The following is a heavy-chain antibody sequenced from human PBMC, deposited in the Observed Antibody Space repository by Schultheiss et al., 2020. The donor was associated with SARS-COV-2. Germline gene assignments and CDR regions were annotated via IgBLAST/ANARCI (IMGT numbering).Heavy chain of an antibody. CDR3: ARAGLRVGYYYGMDV. V-gene: IGHV1-18*01. CDR2: ISAYNGNT. J-gene: IGHJ6*02. D-gene: IGHD3-9*01. Sequence: ASVKVSCKASGYTFTSYGISWVRQAPGQGLEWMGWISAYNGNTNYAQKLQGRVTMTTDTSTSTAYMELRSLRSDDTAVYYCARAGLRVGYYYGMDVWGQGTTVTVSS. CDR1: GYTFTSYG.